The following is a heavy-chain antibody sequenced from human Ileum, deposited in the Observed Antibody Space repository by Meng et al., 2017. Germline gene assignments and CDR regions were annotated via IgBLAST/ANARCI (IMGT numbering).Heavy chain of an antibody. V-gene: IGHV3-30*04. CDR2: ISYDGSNK. D-gene: IGHD3-10*01. CDR1: GFTFSSYA. J-gene: IGHJ2*01. CDR3: ASPPSEGDL. Sequence: QVQVVAPGGGVFQPGRSLRLSCAASGFTFSSYAMHWVRQAPGKGLEWVAVISYDGSNKYYADSVKGRFTISRDNSKNTLYLQMNSLRAEDTAVYYCASPPSEGDLWGRGTLVTVSS.